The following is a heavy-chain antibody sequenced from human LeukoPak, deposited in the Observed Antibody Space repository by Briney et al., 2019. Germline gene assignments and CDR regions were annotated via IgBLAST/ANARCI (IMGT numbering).Heavy chain of an antibody. CDR1: GGTFSSYA. J-gene: IGHJ4*02. D-gene: IGHD3-16*01. CDR2: IIPILGIA. CDR3: AREGRRLTYVGYYFDY. Sequence: SVKVSCKASGGTFSSYAISWVRQAPGQGLEWMGRIIPILGIANYAQKFQGRVTITADKSTSTAYMELSSLRSEDTAVYYCAREGRRLTYVGYYFDYWGQGTLVTVSP. V-gene: IGHV1-69*04.